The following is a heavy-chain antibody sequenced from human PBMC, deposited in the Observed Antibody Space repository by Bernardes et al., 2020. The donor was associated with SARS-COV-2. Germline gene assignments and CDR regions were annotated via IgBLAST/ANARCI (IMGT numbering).Heavy chain of an antibody. D-gene: IGHD2-21*01. CDR3: ARDASNYYGYSDS. J-gene: IGHJ4*02. Sequence: ALILSCQASVFTFTRHAMSWVREAPGKGLEWLSLISGSGGDTFYADSVKGRFTVSRDHSKNTLYLQMNGLRPEDTAIYYCARDASNYYGYSDSWGQGTLVTVSS. CDR1: VFTFTRHA. CDR2: ISGSGGDT. V-gene: IGHV3-23*01.